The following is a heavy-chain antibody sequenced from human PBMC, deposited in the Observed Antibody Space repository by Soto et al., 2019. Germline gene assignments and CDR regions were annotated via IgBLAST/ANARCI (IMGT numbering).Heavy chain of an antibody. J-gene: IGHJ4*02. Sequence: QVQLQESGPGRAKPSETLSLTCSVSGASVSSGIYYWSWIRQPPGKGLEWIGYIYYRGDTNLNPSLKSRATISVDTSRNQFSLKLSSVTAADTAIYFCARGPPKTFVGGLDLWGQGTLVTVSS. V-gene: IGHV4-61*01. D-gene: IGHD2-21*01. CDR3: ARGPPKTFVGGLDL. CDR2: IYYRGDT. CDR1: GASVSSGIYY.